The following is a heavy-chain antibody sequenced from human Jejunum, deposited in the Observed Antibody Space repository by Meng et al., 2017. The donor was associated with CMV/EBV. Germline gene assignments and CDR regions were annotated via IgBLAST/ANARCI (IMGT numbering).Heavy chain of an antibody. CDR3: ARDISFYGLDV. CDR1: GFRFDDHG. J-gene: IGHJ6*02. V-gene: IGHV3-20*04. Sequence: CVFSGFRFDDHGMSWVRQAPGKGLEWVSGINWNGGTPAYAHSVKGRFTVSRDNAKNSLYLQMHSLRAEDTALYYCARDISFYGLDVWGQGTTVTVSS. CDR2: INWNGGTP.